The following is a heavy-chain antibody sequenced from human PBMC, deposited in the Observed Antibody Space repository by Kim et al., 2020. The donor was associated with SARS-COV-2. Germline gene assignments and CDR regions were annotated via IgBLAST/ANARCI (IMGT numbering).Heavy chain of an antibody. CDR1: GGSISSSSYY. D-gene: IGHD2-15*01. CDR3: ARTSPCSGGSCYLGDFYY. CDR2: IFFSGST. V-gene: IGHV4-39*01. J-gene: IGHJ4*02. Sequence: SETLSLTCTVAGGSISSSSYYWGWIRQPPGKGLEWIGSIFFSGSTYYKLSLKSRVTISVDASKNQFTMKLSSVTAADTAVYYCARTSPCSGGSCYLGDFYYWGQGTLVTVSS.